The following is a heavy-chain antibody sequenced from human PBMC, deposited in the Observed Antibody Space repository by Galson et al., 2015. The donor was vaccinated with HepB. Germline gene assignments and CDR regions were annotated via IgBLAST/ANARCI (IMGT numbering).Heavy chain of an antibody. CDR2: ISGSGGST. V-gene: IGHV3-23*01. J-gene: IGHJ6*02. CDR3: ARGEYCSSTSCYESGMDV. Sequence: SLRLSCAASGFTFSSYAMSWVRQAPGKGLEWVSAISGSGGSTYYADSVKGRFTISRDNSKNTLYPQMNSLRAEDTAVYYCARGEYCSSTSCYESGMDVWGQGTTVTFSS. D-gene: IGHD2-2*01. CDR1: GFTFSSYA.